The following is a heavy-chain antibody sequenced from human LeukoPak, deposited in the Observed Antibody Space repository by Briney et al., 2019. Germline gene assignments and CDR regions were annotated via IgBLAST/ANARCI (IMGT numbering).Heavy chain of an antibody. J-gene: IGHJ5*02. CDR1: GGSISSYY. V-gene: IGHV4-59*12. CDR2: IYYSGST. Sequence: SETQSLTCTVSGGSISSYYWSWIRQPPGKGLEWIGSIYYSGSTYYNPSLKSRVTISVDTSKNQFSLKLSSVTAADTAVYYCARHPLLSGWPNWFDPWGQGTLVTVSS. D-gene: IGHD6-19*01. CDR3: ARHPLLSGWPNWFDP.